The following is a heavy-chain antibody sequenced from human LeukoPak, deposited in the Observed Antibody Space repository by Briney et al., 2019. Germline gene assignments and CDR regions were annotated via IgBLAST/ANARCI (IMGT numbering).Heavy chain of an antibody. CDR1: GGTFSSYA. V-gene: IGHV1-69*04. J-gene: IGHJ5*02. D-gene: IGHD5-18*01. CDR3: ARDVNTAIAPGQNNWFDP. CDR2: IIPILGIA. Sequence: ASVKVSCKASGGTFSSYAISWVRQAPGQGLEWMGRIIPILGIANYAQKFQGRVTITADKSTSTAYMELSSLRSEDTAVYYCARDVNTAIAPGQNNWFDPWGQGTLVTVSS.